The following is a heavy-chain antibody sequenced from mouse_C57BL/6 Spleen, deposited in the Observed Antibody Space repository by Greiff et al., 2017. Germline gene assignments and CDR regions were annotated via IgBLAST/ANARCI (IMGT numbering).Heavy chain of an antibody. D-gene: IGHD4-1*01. V-gene: IGHV1-61*01. J-gene: IGHJ2*01. CDR1: GYTFTSYW. CDR2: IYPSDSET. Sequence: QVQLQQPGAELVRPGSSVKLSCKASGYTFTSYWMDWVKQRPGQGLEWIGNIYPSDSETHYNQKFKDKATLTVDKSSSTAYMQLSSLTSEDSAVYYCARELGRYFDYWGKGTTLTVSS. CDR3: ARELGRYFDY.